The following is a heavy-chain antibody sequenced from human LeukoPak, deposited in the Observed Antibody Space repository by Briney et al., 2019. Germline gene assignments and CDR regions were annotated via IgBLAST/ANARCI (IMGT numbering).Heavy chain of an antibody. Sequence: PSETLSLTCTVSGGSIGWDYWSWIRQSAGKRLEWIGRIYKSGSTNYNPSFRSRVTMSVDTSKNQFSLNVTSVTAADTAVYYCAREEYFQDSNGYSYYFHSWGQGSLVTVSS. V-gene: IGHV4-4*07. D-gene: IGHD3-22*01. CDR2: IYKSGST. CDR3: AREEYFQDSNGYSYYFHS. J-gene: IGHJ4*02. CDR1: GGSIGWDY.